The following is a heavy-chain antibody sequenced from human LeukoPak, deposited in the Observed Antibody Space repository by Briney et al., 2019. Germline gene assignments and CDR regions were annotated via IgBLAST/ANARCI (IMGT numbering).Heavy chain of an antibody. CDR3: ARSPWNHGSYFDG. CDR1: GDSIRSDD. Sequence: PSQTLSLTCTVSGDSIRSDDWSWVRQPPGKGLEWIGYIYYTVSTRYNPSLKSRVTMSADTSRNQFSLKMSSVTAADTAVYYCARSPWNHGSYFDGWGQGTLVT. V-gene: IGHV4-59*01. CDR2: IYYTVST. J-gene: IGHJ4*02. D-gene: IGHD1-14*01.